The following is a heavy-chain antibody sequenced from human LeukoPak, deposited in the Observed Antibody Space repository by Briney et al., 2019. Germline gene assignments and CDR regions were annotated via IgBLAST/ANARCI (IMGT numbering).Heavy chain of an antibody. CDR3: ARTYYDDLGY. V-gene: IGHV3-48*03. J-gene: IGHJ4*02. CDR2: ISTSGATM. Sequence: PGGSLRLSCAASGFTFSNYEMNWVRQAPEKGLEWVSYISTSGATMFYADSVKGRFTISRDNAKNSVYLQMHSLRAEDTALYYCARTYYDDLGYWGQGTLVTVPS. CDR1: GFTFSNYE. D-gene: IGHD4-17*01.